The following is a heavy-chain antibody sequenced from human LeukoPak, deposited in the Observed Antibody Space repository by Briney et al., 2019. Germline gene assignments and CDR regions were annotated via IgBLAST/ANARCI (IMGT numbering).Heavy chain of an antibody. J-gene: IGHJ4*02. CDR1: GGSISSSSYY. V-gene: IGHV4-39*01. CDR2: IYYSGST. D-gene: IGHD3-22*01. Sequence: SETLSLTCTVSGGSISSSSYYWGWIRQPPGKGLEWIGSIYYSGSTYYNPSLKSRVTISVDTSKNQFSLKLSSVTAADTAVYYCARDPYDSSGYLDSFAGDYWGQGTLVTVSS. CDR3: ARDPYDSSGYLDSFAGDY.